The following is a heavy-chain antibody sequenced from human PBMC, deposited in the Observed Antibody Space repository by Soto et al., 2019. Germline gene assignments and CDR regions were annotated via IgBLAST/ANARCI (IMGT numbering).Heavy chain of an antibody. CDR2: ISGSGGTK. CDR3: AKRGEDGATCFEY. D-gene: IGHD3-16*01. V-gene: IGHV3-23*01. Sequence: EVQLLESGGGLIQPGGSLRLSCAASGFTFSSYAMSWVRQAPGRGLAWVTVISGSGGTKHYADSVKGRFTISRDNSKNTLFLQMNSLRAEDTAVYYCAKRGEDGATCFEYWGQGPLVTVSS. J-gene: IGHJ4*02. CDR1: GFTFSSYA.